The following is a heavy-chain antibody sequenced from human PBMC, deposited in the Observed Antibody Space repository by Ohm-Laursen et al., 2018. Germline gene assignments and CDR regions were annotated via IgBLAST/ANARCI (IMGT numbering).Heavy chain of an antibody. CDR1: GGSFTNFY. J-gene: IGHJ4*02. Sequence: GTLSLTCAVSGGSFTNFYLNWIRQPPGKGLEWIGEITHAGNANNNPSLKSRVAMSVDTSKNQFSLKVNSVTAADTAVYYCARGMGYNSLVRPPAGDYWGQGTLVTVSS. CDR3: ARGMGYNSLVRPPAGDY. V-gene: IGHV4-34*01. D-gene: IGHD5-24*01. CDR2: ITHAGNA.